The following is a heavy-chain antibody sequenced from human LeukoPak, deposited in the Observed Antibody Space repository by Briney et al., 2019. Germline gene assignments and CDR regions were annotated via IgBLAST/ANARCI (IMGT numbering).Heavy chain of an antibody. CDR3: AGDPRYILRFLEHDAFDI. D-gene: IGHD3-3*01. CDR1: GFTFSSYA. V-gene: IGHV3-30-3*01. CDR2: ISYDGSNK. J-gene: IGHJ3*02. Sequence: GGSLRLSCAASGFTFSSYAMHWVRQAPGKGLEWVAVISYDGSNKYYADSVKGRFTISRDNSKNTLYLQMNSLRAEDTAVYYCAGDPRYILRFLEHDAFDIWGQGTMVTVSS.